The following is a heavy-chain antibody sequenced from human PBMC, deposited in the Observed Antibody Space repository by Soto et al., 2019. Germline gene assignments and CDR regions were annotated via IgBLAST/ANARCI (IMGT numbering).Heavy chain of an antibody. D-gene: IGHD6-19*01. V-gene: IGHV2-5*02. CDR1: GFSLSTRGVG. CDR3: AQDSSGWYGFDY. Sequence: QITLKESGPTLVKPTQTLTLTCTFSGFSLSTRGVGVGWIRQPPGRALEWLALIYWDDDKRYSPSLKNRLTITKDTSKNQVFLTLTTLDPVDTATYYCAQDSSGWYGFDYWGRGTLVTVSS. CDR2: IYWDDDK. J-gene: IGHJ4*02.